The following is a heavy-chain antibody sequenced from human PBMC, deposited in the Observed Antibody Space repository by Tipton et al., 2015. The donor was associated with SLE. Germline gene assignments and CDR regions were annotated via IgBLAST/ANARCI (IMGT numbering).Heavy chain of an antibody. CDR3: ARDLTIFGVVRDY. J-gene: IGHJ4*02. D-gene: IGHD3-3*01. V-gene: IGHV4-39*07. CDR2: IYFSGGT. Sequence: TLSLTCTVSGGSISSYYWGWIRQPPGKGLEWIGGIYFSGGTYYNPSLKSRVTISVDTSKNQFSLKLSSVTAADTAVYYCARDLTIFGVVRDYWGQGTLVTVSS. CDR1: GGSISSYY.